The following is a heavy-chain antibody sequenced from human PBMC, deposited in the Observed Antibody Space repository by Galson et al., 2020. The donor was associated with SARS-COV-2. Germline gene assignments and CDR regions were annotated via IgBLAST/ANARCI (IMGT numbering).Heavy chain of an antibody. J-gene: IGHJ3*02. V-gene: IGHV1-46*01. CDR2: LNPSGGST. CDR1: GYTFTSYY. Sequence: ASVKVSCKASGYTFTSYYMHWVRQAPGQGLEWMGILNPSGGSTRYAQKFQGRVTMTRDTSTSTVYMELSSLRPEDTAVYYCARDQEQLWLSRNGVGAFDIWGQGTMVTVSS. CDR3: ARDQEQLWLSRNGVGAFDI. D-gene: IGHD5-18*01.